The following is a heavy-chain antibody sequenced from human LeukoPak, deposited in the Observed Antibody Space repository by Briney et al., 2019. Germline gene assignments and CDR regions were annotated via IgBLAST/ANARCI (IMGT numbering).Heavy chain of an antibody. D-gene: IGHD3-9*01. J-gene: IGHJ4*02. CDR1: GFTFSSYA. Sequence: PGGSLRLSWAVSGFTFSSYAMSWVRQAPGKGLEWVSAISGSGGSTYYADSVKGRFTISRDNSKNTLSLQMNSLRPEDTAIYYCAKEKFDWGTMYYFDYWGQGALVTASS. CDR3: AKEKFDWGTMYYFDY. CDR2: ISGSGGST. V-gene: IGHV3-23*01.